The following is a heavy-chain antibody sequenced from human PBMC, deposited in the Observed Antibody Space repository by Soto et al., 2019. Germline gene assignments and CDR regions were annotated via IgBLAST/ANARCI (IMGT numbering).Heavy chain of an antibody. J-gene: IGHJ5*02. CDR3: VASLAASGLNWLDP. D-gene: IGHD6-13*01. CDR1: GGSISEKY. V-gene: IGHV4-4*07. CDR2: IFANGHT. Sequence: PSGTLSLTCIVSGGSISEKYWNWVRQPPGKGLEWIGLIFANGHTDYNPSLKSRVTVSVDASKNQFSLRLTSMTAADTAVYYCVASLAASGLNWLDPWGRGTLVTVSS.